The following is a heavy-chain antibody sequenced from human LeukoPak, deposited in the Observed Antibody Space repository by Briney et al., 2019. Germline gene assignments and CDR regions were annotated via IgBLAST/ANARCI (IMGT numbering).Heavy chain of an antibody. CDR2: MNPNSGNT. Sequence: ASVKVSCKASGYTFTSYDINWVRQATGQGLEWMGWMNPNSGNTGYAQKFQGRVTMTRNTSISTAYMELSSLRSEDTAVYYCAVGVGAPRAFDIWGQGTMVTVSS. J-gene: IGHJ3*02. V-gene: IGHV1-8*01. CDR1: GYTFTSYD. CDR3: AVGVGAPRAFDI. D-gene: IGHD1-26*01.